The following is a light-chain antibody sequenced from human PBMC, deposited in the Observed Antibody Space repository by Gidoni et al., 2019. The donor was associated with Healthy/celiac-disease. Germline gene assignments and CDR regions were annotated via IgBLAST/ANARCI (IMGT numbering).Light chain of an antibody. CDR1: QSISSY. CDR3: QQSYSTPMYT. CDR2: AAS. J-gene: IGKJ2*01. Sequence: DIQMNKSPSSLSASVGERVTITCRASQSISSYLNWYQQKPGKAPKLLIYAASSLQSGVPSRFSGSGSGTDFTLTISSLQPEDFATYYCQQSYSTPMYTFGQGTKLEIK. V-gene: IGKV1-39*01.